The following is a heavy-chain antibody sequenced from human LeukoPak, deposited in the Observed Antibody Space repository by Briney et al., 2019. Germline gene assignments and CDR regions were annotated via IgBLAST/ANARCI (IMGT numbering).Heavy chain of an antibody. CDR1: GYSFTNSW. V-gene: IGHV5-51*01. CDR3: ARHPSGTSSPFDY. D-gene: IGHD1-26*01. J-gene: IGHJ4*02. Sequence: GESLKISCKGYGYSFTNSWIGWVRQMPGKGLEWMGIIYPGDSDTRYSPSFQGQVTISADKSISTAYLQWSSLKASDTAIYYCARHPSGTSSPFDYWGQGTLVTVSS. CDR2: IYPGDSDT.